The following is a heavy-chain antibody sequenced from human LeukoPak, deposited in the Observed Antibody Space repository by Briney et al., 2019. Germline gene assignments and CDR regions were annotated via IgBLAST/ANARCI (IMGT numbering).Heavy chain of an antibody. CDR3: ARDSSSVGMDV. J-gene: IGHJ6*02. V-gene: IGHV3-7*01. D-gene: IGHD6-19*01. Sequence: GGSLRLSCAASRFTFSNHWMSWVRQAPGKGLEWVANIMQDGSGKYYVDSVKGRFTISRDNAKNSLYLQMNSLRAEDTAVYYCARDSSSVGMDVWGQWTTVTVSS. CDR1: RFTFSNHW. CDR2: IMQDGSGK.